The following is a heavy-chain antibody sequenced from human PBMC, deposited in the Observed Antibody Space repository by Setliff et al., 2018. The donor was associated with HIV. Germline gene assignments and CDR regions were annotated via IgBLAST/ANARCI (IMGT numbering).Heavy chain of an antibody. Sequence: GASVKVSCKASGYSFTGYYIHWVRQAPGQGLEWMGRINPNNGGTNYAQKLQDRVTMARDTSISTAYMELSSLRSEDTAVYYCARTAILQFNWFDPWGQGTLVTVSS. D-gene: IGHD2-21*02. V-gene: IGHV1-2*06. CDR1: GYSFTGYY. CDR2: INPNNGGT. J-gene: IGHJ5*02. CDR3: ARTAILQFNWFDP.